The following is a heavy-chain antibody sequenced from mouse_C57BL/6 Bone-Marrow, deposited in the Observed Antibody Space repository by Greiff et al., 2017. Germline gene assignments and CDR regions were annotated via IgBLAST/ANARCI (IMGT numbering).Heavy chain of an antibody. D-gene: IGHD2-2*01. Sequence: EVQLQQSGPELVKPGASVKISCKASGYTFTDYYMNWVKQSHGKSLEWIGDINPNNGGTSYNQKFKGKATLTVDKSSSTAYMELRSLTSEDSAVYYCAREGVWLLPYYFDYWGQGTTLTVSS. CDR3: AREGVWLLPYYFDY. CDR1: GYTFTDYY. J-gene: IGHJ2*01. CDR2: INPNNGGT. V-gene: IGHV1-26*01.